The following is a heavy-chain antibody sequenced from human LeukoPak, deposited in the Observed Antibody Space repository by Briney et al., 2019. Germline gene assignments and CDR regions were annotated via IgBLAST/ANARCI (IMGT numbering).Heavy chain of an antibody. Sequence: KPSETLSLTCTVSGGSISNYYWSWIRQPAGKGLEWIGRIYTSGSTNYNPSLKSRVTMSVDTSKNQFSLKLSSVTAADTAVYYCARDAMEDYGDYNWFDPWGQGTLVTVSS. D-gene: IGHD4-17*01. J-gene: IGHJ5*02. V-gene: IGHV4-4*07. CDR1: GGSISNYY. CDR3: ARDAMEDYGDYNWFDP. CDR2: IYTSGST.